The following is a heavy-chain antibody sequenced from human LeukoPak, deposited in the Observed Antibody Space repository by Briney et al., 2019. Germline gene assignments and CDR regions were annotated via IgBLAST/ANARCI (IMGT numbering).Heavy chain of an antibody. J-gene: IGHJ6*03. D-gene: IGHD3-10*01. CDR3: AKVPGGPWYYYYYMDV. V-gene: IGHV3-23*01. CDR1: GFTFSSYA. Sequence: GGSLRLSCAASGFTFSSYAMSWVRQAPGKGLEWVSAISGSGGSTYYADSVKGRFTISRDNSKNTLYLQMNSLRTEDTALYYCAKVPGGPWYYYYYMDVWGKGTTVTVSS. CDR2: ISGSGGST.